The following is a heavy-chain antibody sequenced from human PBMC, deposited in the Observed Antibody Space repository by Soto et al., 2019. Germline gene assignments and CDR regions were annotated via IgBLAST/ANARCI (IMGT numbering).Heavy chain of an antibody. V-gene: IGHV3-30*18. CDR3: AKDYYDSSGYYLFDH. CDR2: ILYDGSNK. Sequence: PGGSLRLSCAASGFTFNSYAMHWVRQAPGKGLEWVAVILYDGSNKYYADSVKGRFTISRDNSKNTLYLQMNTLIAEDTAVYYCAKDYYDSSGYYLFDHWGQGTLVTVSS. CDR1: GFTFNSYA. D-gene: IGHD3-22*01. J-gene: IGHJ4*02.